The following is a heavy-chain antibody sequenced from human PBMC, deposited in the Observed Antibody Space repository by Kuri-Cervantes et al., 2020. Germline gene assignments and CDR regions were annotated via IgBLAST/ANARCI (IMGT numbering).Heavy chain of an antibody. D-gene: IGHD6-13*01. CDR3: ARVLRSSSCDY. CDR1: GFTFSSYA. Sequence: GESLKISCAASGFTFSSYAMSWVRQAPGKGLEWVSSITGSADATYYADSVKGRFTISRDNSKNTLYLQMSSLRAEDTALYYCARVLRSSSCDYWGQGTLVTVSS. V-gene: IGHV3-23*01. J-gene: IGHJ4*02. CDR2: ITGSADAT.